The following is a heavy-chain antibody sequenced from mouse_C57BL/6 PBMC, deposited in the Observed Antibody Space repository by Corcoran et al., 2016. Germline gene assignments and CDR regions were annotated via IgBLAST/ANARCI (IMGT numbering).Heavy chain of an antibody. V-gene: IGHV1-26*01. J-gene: IGHJ4*01. Sequence: EVQLQQSGPELVKPGASVKISCKASGYTFTDYYMNWVKQSHGKSLEWIGDINPNNGGTSYNQKFKGKATLTVDKSSSTAYMELRSLTSEDSAVYYCAREGLSSYYAMDYWGQGTSVTVSS. D-gene: IGHD3-3*01. CDR3: AREGLSSYYAMDY. CDR1: GYTFTDYY. CDR2: INPNNGGT.